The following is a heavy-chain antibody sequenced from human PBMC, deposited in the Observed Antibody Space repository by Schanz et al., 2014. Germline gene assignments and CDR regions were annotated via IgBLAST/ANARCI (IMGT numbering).Heavy chain of an antibody. CDR2: LSARGHRT. V-gene: IGHV3-23*04. CDR3: ARDYAGFDC. CDR1: GFSFGSYA. Sequence: EVQLVESGGGLVQRGGSLRLSCAASGFSFGSYAMSWVRQAPGRGLEWVSALSARGHRTQYADSVMGRFTISSDISKNMLYLQMNSLRAEDTAVYYCARDYAGFDCWGQGTLVTVSS. J-gene: IGHJ4*02. D-gene: IGHD3-16*01.